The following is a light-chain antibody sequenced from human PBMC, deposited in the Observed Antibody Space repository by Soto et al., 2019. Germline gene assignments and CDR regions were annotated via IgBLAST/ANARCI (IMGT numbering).Light chain of an antibody. V-gene: IGKV1-9*01. CDR3: QHRHSYPIT. Sequence: DIQLTQSPSFLPASVGDRVTITCRASHHISSFLAWYQQRPGKAPELLIHTASTLHSGVPIRFSGSGSGTEFTLTISSLQPEDFATYYCQHRHSYPITFGQGTRLEIK. J-gene: IGKJ5*01. CDR2: TAS. CDR1: HHISSF.